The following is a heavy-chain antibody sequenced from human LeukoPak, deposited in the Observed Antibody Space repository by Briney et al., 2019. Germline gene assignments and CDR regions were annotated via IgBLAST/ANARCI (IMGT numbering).Heavy chain of an antibody. J-gene: IGHJ4*02. D-gene: IGHD1-14*01. V-gene: IGHV3-49*04. CDR1: GFTFGDYA. CDR3: TAEPGVNDY. Sequence: PGRSPRLSCTASGFTFGDYAMSWVRQAPGKGLEWVGFIRSKAYGGTTEYAASVKGRFTISRDDSKSIAYLQMNSLKTEDTAVYYCTAEPGVNDYWGQGTLVTVSS. CDR2: IRSKAYGGTT.